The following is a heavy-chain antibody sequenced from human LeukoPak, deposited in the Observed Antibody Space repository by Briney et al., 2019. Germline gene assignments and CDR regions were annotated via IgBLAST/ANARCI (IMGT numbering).Heavy chain of an antibody. Sequence: GASVKVSCKASGYTFTSYDINWVRQATGQGLEWMGWMNPNSGNTGYAQKFQGRVTMTRNTSISTAYMELSSLRSEDTAVCYCARRGSGSYYDWFDPWGQGTLVTVSS. CDR2: MNPNSGNT. CDR3: ARRGSGSYYDWFDP. D-gene: IGHD1-26*01. CDR1: GYTFTSYD. V-gene: IGHV1-8*01. J-gene: IGHJ5*02.